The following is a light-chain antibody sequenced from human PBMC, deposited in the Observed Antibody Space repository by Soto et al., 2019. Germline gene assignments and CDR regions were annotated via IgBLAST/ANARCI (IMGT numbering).Light chain of an antibody. CDR2: ATS. CDR3: LQHNLYPRT. V-gene: IGKV1-17*01. CDR1: QGIKND. J-gene: IGKJ1*01. Sequence: DIQMTQSPSSLSASVGDRVTITCRASQGIKNDLAWYQQIPGKAAKRLIFATSTLQSGVPSRFSGSGYGTEFTLTISSLQPEDFATYFCLQHNLYPRTFGQGTRVEIK.